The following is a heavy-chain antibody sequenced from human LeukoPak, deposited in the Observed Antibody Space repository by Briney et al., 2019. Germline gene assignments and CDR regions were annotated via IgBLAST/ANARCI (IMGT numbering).Heavy chain of an antibody. V-gene: IGHV3-33*07. CDR3: AKAVSTIGEYYYYGMDV. D-gene: IGHD2-8*01. Sequence: GESLQISCAASGFMFRSYGMYWVRQAPDKGLDWVAFILYDGSIKYYADSVKGRFTVSRDNSENTLYLQMNSLRADDTALYYCAKAVSTIGEYYYYGMDVWGQGTTVTVSS. CDR1: GFMFRSYG. CDR2: ILYDGSIK. J-gene: IGHJ6*02.